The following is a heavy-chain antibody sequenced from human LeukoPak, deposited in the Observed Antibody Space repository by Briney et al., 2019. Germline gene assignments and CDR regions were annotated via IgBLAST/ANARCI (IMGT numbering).Heavy chain of an antibody. D-gene: IGHD1-26*01. CDR2: LYTSGST. CDR1: GGSISSYY. CDR3: ASAQVGANAP. J-gene: IGHJ5*02. Sequence: ADTLSLTCTVSGGSISSYYWSWIRQPSWKGLEWIGRLYTSGSTNYNPSLKSRVTISVVKSKNQFSLKRSSVTAPGTAGYSCASAQVGANAPWGQGNLVAVSS. V-gene: IGHV4-4*07.